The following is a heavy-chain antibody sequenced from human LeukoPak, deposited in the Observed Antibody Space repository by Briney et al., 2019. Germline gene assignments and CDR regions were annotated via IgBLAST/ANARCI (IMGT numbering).Heavy chain of an antibody. CDR3: ARDIAAAGTDAFDI. CDR1: GYTLTELS. J-gene: IGHJ3*02. V-gene: IGHV1-24*01. Sequence: ASVKVSCKVSGYTLTELSMHWVRQAPGKGLEWMGGFDPEDGETIYAQKFQGRVTMTTDTSTSTAYMELRSLRSDDTAVYYCARDIAAAGTDAFDIWGQGTMVTVSS. D-gene: IGHD6-13*01. CDR2: FDPEDGET.